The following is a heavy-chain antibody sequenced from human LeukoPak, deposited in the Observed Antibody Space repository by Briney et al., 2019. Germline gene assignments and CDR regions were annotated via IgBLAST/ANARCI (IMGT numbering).Heavy chain of an antibody. Sequence: SGTLSLTCAVSGVSISSNNWWSWVRQPPGKGLEWIGEIFHSGSTNYNPSLKSRVIMSVDKSKNQLSLKVNSVTAADTAVYYCVRAGSSTWYADYWGQGTLVTVSS. CDR2: IFHSGST. J-gene: IGHJ4*02. D-gene: IGHD6-13*01. CDR3: VRAGSSTWYADY. CDR1: GVSISSNNW. V-gene: IGHV4-4*02.